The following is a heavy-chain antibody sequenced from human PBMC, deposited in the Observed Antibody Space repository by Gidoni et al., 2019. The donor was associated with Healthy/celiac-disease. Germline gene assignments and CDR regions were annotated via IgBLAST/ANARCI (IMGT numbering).Heavy chain of an antibody. Sequence: VPLVQSGAEVNKPGASVKVSCKASVYTFTGYYMHWVRQAPGQGLEWMGWINPNSGGTNYAQKLQGRVTMTRDTSISTAYMELSRLRSDDTAVYYCARYRGGSYQFDYWGQGTLVTVSS. CDR2: INPNSGGT. V-gene: IGHV1-2*02. CDR1: VYTFTGYY. D-gene: IGHD1-26*01. J-gene: IGHJ4*02. CDR3: ARYRGGSYQFDY.